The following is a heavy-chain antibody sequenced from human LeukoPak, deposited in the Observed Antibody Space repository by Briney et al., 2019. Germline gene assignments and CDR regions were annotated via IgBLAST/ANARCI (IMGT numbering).Heavy chain of an antibody. V-gene: IGHV1-8*01. CDR3: ARGNRLYSSSWYSLAFDI. Sequence: ASVKVSCKASGYTFTSYDINWVRQATGQGLEWMGWTNPISGYTGHAQKFQGRVTMTRNTSISTAYLELSSLRSEDTAVYYCARGNRLYSSSWYSLAFDIWGQGTMVTVSS. D-gene: IGHD6-13*01. J-gene: IGHJ3*02. CDR2: TNPISGYT. CDR1: GYTFTSYD.